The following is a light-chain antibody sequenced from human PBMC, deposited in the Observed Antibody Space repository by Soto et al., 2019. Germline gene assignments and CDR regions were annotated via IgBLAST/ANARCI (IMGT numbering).Light chain of an antibody. J-gene: IGKJ1*01. V-gene: IGKV4-1*01. CDR2: WAS. CDR3: QQYYITPPA. Sequence: DIVMTQSPDSLAVSLGERATINCKSSQSVLYSSNNKNYLAWYQQKPGQSPNLLIYWASTREVGVPDRFSGSGYGTDFTLTISSLQAEDVAVYYCQQYYITPPAFGQGPKVEIK. CDR1: QSVLYSSNNKNY.